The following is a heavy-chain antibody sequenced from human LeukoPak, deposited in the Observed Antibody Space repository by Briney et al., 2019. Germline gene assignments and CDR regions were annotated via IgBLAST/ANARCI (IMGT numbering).Heavy chain of an antibody. CDR1: GYTVTCYG. V-gene: IGHV1-18*01. CDR3: ARKASRSYIDF. D-gene: IGHD2-2*01. Sequence: ASVKVSFKSSGYTVTCYGIALVRQAPGQGLEWMGWISGYNDDRNYAQNLQGRVTMTTNTTTSTAYMELRNLRSDDTAVYDCARKASRSYIDFWGQGTLVTVSS. CDR2: ISGYNDDR. J-gene: IGHJ4*02.